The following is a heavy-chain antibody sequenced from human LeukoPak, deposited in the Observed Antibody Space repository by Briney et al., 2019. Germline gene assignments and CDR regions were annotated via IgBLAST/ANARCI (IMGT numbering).Heavy chain of an antibody. CDR1: GYIFGKHG. CDR2: ISAYNGDT. Sequence: GDSVKVSCKASGYIFGKHGISWVRQAPGQGLEWMGWISAYNGDTNQAQKFQGRLTMTKDTSSSTAYMELRSLRSDDTAVYYCARDPSNSSGWRTWFDPWGQGTLVTVSS. CDR3: ARDPSNSSGWRTWFDP. D-gene: IGHD6-19*01. J-gene: IGHJ5*02. V-gene: IGHV1-18*01.